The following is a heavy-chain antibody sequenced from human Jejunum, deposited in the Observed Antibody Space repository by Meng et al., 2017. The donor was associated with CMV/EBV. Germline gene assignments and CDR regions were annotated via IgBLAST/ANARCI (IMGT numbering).Heavy chain of an antibody. J-gene: IGHJ4*02. V-gene: IGHV4-4*02. D-gene: IGHD2-2*02. CDR2: VSPTASI. CDR3: ARGRSTRTTSYMGTSDH. Sequence: INGGNWWSWVRQSPGKGLEWIGEVSPTASINYNQSLKSRVNILGDRFKNQFYLELTSVTASDTAVYYCARGRSTRTTSYMGTSDHWGQGILVTVSS. CDR1: INGGNW.